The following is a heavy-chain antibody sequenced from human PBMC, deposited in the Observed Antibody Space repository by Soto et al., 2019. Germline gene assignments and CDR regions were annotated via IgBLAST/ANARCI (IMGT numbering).Heavy chain of an antibody. J-gene: IGHJ4*02. CDR2: IYYSGST. V-gene: IGHV4-59*01. D-gene: IGHD3-16*01. CDR1: GGSISSYY. Sequence: QVQLQESGPGLVKPSETLSLTCTVSGGSISSYYWSWIRQPPGKGLEWIGYIYYSGSTNYNPSLKSRVTISVDTSKNQFSLKRSSVTAADTAVYYCARRWGGNFDYWGQGTLVTVSS. CDR3: ARRWGGNFDY.